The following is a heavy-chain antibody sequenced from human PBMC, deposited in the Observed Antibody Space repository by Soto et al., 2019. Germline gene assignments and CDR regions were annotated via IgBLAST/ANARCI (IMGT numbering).Heavy chain of an antibody. V-gene: IGHV1-69*04. D-gene: IGHD6-19*01. CDR1: GYTFTSYG. CDR3: APNRGIAVAA. Sequence: ASVKVSCKASGYTFTSYGISWVRQAPGQGLEWMGRIIPIVDIANYAQRFQGRVTITADKSTSTAYMELSSLRSEDTAVYYCAPNRGIAVAAWGQGTLVTAPQ. CDR2: IIPIVDIA. J-gene: IGHJ5*02.